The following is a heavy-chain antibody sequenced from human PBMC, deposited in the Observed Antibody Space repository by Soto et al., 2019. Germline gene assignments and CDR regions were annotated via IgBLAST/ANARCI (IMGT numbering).Heavy chain of an antibody. CDR3: ARETAPSPRRTDYXSGGSCYDVYYYYGMDV. D-gene: IGHD2-15*01. CDR1: GFTFSSYW. V-gene: IGHV3-74*01. J-gene: IGHJ6*02. CDR2: INSDGSST. Sequence: PGGSLRLSCAASGFTFSSYWMHWVRQAPGKGLVWVSRINSDGSSTSYADSVKGRFTISRDNAKNTLYLQMNSLRAEDTAVYYCARETAPSPRRTDYXSGGSCYDVYYYYGMDVWGQGTTVTVSS.